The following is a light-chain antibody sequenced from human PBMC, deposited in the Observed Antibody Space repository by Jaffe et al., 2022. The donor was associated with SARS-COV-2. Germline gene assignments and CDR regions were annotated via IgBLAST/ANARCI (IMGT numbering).Light chain of an antibody. CDR1: RSMNNY. J-gene: IGKJ1*01. CDR2: TAS. Sequence: DIQMTQSPSYLSASVGDRVTITCRASRSMNNYLNWYQQKPGKAPKLLIYTASSLQSGVPSRFSGSGSGTDFILTISSLQPEDFATYYCQQSYSLPLTFGQGTKVEIK. V-gene: IGKV1-39*01. CDR3: QQSYSLPLT.